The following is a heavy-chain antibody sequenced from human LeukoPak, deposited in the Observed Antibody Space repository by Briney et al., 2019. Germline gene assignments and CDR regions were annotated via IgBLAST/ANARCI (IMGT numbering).Heavy chain of an antibody. CDR2: IYTSGST. CDR1: GGSIRSYY. Sequence: PSETLSLTCTVSGGSIRSYYWSWIRQPAGKGLEWIGRIYTSGSTNYNPSLKSRVTMSVDTSKNQFSLKLSSVTAADTAVYYCARHSDSGNQSFDYWGQGTLVTVSS. J-gene: IGHJ4*02. V-gene: IGHV4-4*07. CDR3: ARHSDSGNQSFDY. D-gene: IGHD3-10*01.